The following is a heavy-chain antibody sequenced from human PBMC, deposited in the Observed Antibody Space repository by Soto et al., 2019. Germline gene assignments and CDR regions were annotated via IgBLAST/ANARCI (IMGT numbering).Heavy chain of an antibody. CDR2: ISYDGSNK. D-gene: IGHD4-17*01. CDR3: AREIGYGDYFDY. CDR1: GFTFSSYA. V-gene: IGHV3-30*04. Sequence: GESLKISCAASGFTFSSYAMHWVRQAPGKGLEWVAVISYDGSNKYYADSVKGRFTISRDNSKNTLYLQMNSLRAEDTAVYYCAREIGYGDYFDYWGQGTLVTVSS. J-gene: IGHJ4*02.